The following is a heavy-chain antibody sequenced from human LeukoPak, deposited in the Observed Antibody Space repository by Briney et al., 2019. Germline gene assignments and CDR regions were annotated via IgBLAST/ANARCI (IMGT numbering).Heavy chain of an antibody. CDR3: VTTSSGSSFDAFDI. J-gene: IGHJ3*02. Sequence: SETLSLTCTVSGGSISSYYWSWIRQPPGKGLEWIGYIYYSGSTNYNPSLKSRVTISVDTSKNQFSLKLSSVTAADTAVYYCVTTSSGSSFDAFDIWGQGTMVTVSS. CDR2: IYYSGST. CDR1: GGSISSYY. V-gene: IGHV4-59*01. D-gene: IGHD1-26*01.